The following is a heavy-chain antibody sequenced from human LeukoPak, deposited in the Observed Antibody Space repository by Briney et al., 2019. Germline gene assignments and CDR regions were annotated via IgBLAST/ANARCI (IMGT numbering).Heavy chain of an antibody. Sequence: GGSLRLSYAASGFTVSSNYMSWVRQAPGKGLEWVSVIYSGGSTYYADSVKGRFTISRDNSKNTLYLQMNSLRAEDTAVYYCAREGQQLVNDYWGQGTLVTVSS. J-gene: IGHJ4*02. V-gene: IGHV3-66*01. CDR3: AREGQQLVNDY. CDR1: GFTVSSNY. CDR2: IYSGGST. D-gene: IGHD6-13*01.